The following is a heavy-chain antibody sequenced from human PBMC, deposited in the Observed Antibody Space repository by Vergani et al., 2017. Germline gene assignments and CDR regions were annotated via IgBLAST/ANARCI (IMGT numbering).Heavy chain of an antibody. D-gene: IGHD6-6*01. CDR3: AKDRPRIAARTLYY. CDR2: ISWNSGSI. Sequence: EVQLVESGGGLVQPGRSLRLSCAASGFTFDDYAMHWVRQAPGKGLEWVSVISWNSGSIGYAASAKGRFTISRDNAKNSLYLQMNSRRAEDTAVYYCAKDRPRIAARTLYYWGQGTLVTVSS. J-gene: IGHJ4*02. CDR1: GFTFDDYA. V-gene: IGHV3-9*01.